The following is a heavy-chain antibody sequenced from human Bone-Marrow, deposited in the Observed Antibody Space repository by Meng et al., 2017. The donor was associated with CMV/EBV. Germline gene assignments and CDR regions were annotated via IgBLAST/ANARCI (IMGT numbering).Heavy chain of an antibody. D-gene: IGHD2-8*01. V-gene: IGHV4-59*01. Sequence: SETLSLTCTVSGGSMSGDYWSWIRQPPGKGLEWIGYMFYSGSTNYNPSLKSRVTISVDTSKSQFSLKLSSVTAADTAVYYCARTTSGRFDYWGQGTLVTVSS. CDR3: ARTTSGRFDY. CDR2: MFYSGST. CDR1: GGSMSGDY. J-gene: IGHJ4*02.